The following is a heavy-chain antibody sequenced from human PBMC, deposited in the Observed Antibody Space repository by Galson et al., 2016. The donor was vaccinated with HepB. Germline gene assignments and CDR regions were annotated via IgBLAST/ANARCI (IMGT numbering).Heavy chain of an antibody. CDR1: GFPFSNAY. D-gene: IGHD2-21*02. V-gene: IGHV3-15*01. CDR2: IKTKNAGGTS. J-gene: IGHJ4*02. CDR3: ATLFMVETASRGY. Sequence: SLRLSCAAFGFPFSNAYMTWVRQAPGKGLEWVGRIKTKNAGGTSDLAAPVEGRFSISRDDSKNTLYLQMDSLRTEDAALYYCATLFMVETASRGYWGQGTLVTVSS.